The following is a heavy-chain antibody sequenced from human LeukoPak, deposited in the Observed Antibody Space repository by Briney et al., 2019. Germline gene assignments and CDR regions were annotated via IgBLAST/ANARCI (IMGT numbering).Heavy chain of an antibody. V-gene: IGHV4-61*02. J-gene: IGHJ5*02. Sequence: SETLSLICTVSGGSISSGSYYWSWIRQPAGKGLEWIGRIYTSGSTNYNPSLKSRVTISVDTSKNQFSLKLSSVTAADTAVYYCARGYHSSGSYFTNWFDPWGQGTLVTVSS. CDR2: IYTSGST. D-gene: IGHD1-26*01. CDR1: GGSISSGSYY. CDR3: ARGYHSSGSYFTNWFDP.